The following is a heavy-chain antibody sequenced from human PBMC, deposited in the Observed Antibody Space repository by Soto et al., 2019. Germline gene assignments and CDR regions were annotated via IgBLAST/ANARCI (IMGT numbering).Heavy chain of an antibody. CDR1: GGSISSYY. Sequence: PSETLSLTCTVSGGSISSYYWSWIRQPPGKGLEWIGYIYYSGSTYYNPSLKSRVTISVDTSKNQFSLKLSSVTAADTAVYYCASLYSSGWYVDYWGQGTLVTVSS. J-gene: IGHJ4*02. D-gene: IGHD6-19*01. CDR3: ASLYSSGWYVDY. CDR2: IYYSGST. V-gene: IGHV4-59*04.